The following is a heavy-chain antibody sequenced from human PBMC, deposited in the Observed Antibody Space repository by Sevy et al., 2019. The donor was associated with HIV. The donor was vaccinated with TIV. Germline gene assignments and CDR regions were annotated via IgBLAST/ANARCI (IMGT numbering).Heavy chain of an antibody. CDR1: GFTFSRYG. Sequence: GSLRLSCAASGFTFSRYGMHWVRQAPGKGLEWVAFIRYDGSTKYYAESVKGRFIISRDNSKDTLYLQMNSLRGDDTALYYCAKGLGMVQGALLSDDVWGQGTMVTVSS. D-gene: IGHD3-10*01. CDR2: IRYDGSTK. J-gene: IGHJ3*01. V-gene: IGHV3-30*02. CDR3: AKGLGMVQGALLSDDV.